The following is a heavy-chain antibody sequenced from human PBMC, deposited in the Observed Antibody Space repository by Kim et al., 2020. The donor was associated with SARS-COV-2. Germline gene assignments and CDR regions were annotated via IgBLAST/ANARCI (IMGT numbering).Heavy chain of an antibody. V-gene: IGHV3-11*05. D-gene: IGHD3-10*01. CDR3: ARVDGSGSLDEPHYYGMDV. Sequence: GGSLRLSCAASGFTFSDYYMSWIRQAPGKGLEWVSYISSSSSYTNYADSVKGRFTISRDNAKNSLYLQMNSLRAEDTAVYYCARVDGSGSLDEPHYYGMDVWGQGTTVTVSS. CDR2: ISSSSSYT. CDR1: GFTFSDYY. J-gene: IGHJ6*02.